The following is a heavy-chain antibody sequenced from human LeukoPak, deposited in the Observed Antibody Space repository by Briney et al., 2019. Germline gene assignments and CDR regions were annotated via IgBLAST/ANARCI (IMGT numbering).Heavy chain of an antibody. J-gene: IGHJ5*02. CDR1: GGSISGYY. Sequence: SETLSLTCTVSGGSISGYYWSWIRQPPGKGLEWIGYIYYSGNTNHNPSLKSRVTISVDTSKNQFSLKLSSVTAADTAVYYCARGPSRNWFDPWGQGTLVTVSS. CDR2: IYYSGNT. CDR3: ARGPSRNWFDP. V-gene: IGHV4-59*01.